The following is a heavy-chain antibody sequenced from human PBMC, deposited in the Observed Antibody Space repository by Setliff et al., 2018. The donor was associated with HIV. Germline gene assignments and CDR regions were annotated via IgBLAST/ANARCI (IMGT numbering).Heavy chain of an antibody. CDR1: GFTFSNYG. CDR2: IWYDGSNK. J-gene: IGHJ4*02. V-gene: IGHV3-33*06. D-gene: IGHD2-2*01. Sequence: GGSLRLSCAASGFTFSNYGMHWVRQAPGKGLEWVAVIWYDGSNKDHADSVKGRFTISRDNSKNTLYLQMNSLSAEDTAVYYCAKSRSVVVPAATDYWGQGSLVTVSS. CDR3: AKSRSVVVPAATDY.